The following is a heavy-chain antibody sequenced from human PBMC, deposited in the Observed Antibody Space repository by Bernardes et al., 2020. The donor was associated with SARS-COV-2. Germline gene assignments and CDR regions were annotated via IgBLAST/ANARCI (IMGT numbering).Heavy chain of an antibody. V-gene: IGHV3-23*01. CDR1: GFTFSSYA. Sequence: GGSLRLSCAASGFTFSSYAMSWVRQAPGKGLEWVSAISGSGGSTYYADSVKGRFTISRDNSKNTLYLQMNSLRAEDTAVYYCAKDLWFTNIGLMDVWGQGTTVTVSS. CDR3: AKDLWFTNIGLMDV. CDR2: ISGSGGST. D-gene: IGHD2-21*01. J-gene: IGHJ6*02.